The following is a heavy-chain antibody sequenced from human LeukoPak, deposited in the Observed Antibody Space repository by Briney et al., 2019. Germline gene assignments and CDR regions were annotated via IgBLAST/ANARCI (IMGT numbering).Heavy chain of an antibody. CDR3: ARPYYDFWSGSVYYYMDV. J-gene: IGHJ6*03. CDR2: ISSSSSYI. Sequence: GGSLRLSCAASGFTFSSYSMNWVRQAPGKGLEWVSSISSSSSYIYYADSVKGRFSISRDNAKNSLYLQMNSLGAEDTAVYYCARPYYDFWSGSVYYYMDVWGKGTTVTVSS. D-gene: IGHD3-3*01. CDR1: GFTFSSYS. V-gene: IGHV3-21*01.